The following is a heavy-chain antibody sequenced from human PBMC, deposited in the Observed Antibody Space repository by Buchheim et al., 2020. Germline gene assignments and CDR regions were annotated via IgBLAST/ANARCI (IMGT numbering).Heavy chain of an antibody. J-gene: IGHJ6*02. D-gene: IGHD3-3*01. CDR2: IIPILGIA. CDR3: AREVRDYDFWSDSPRMNYYYYGMDV. V-gene: IGHV1-69*08. Sequence: QVQLVQSGAEVKKPGSSVKVSCKASGGTFSSYTISWVRQAPGQGLEWMGRIIPILGIANYAQKFQGRVTITADKSTSTAYMELSSLRSEDTAVYYCAREVRDYDFWSDSPRMNYYYYGMDVWGQGTT. CDR1: GGTFSSYT.